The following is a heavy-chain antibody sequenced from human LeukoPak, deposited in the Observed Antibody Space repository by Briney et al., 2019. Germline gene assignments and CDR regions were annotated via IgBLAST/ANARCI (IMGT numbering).Heavy chain of an antibody. V-gene: IGHV4-39*01. J-gene: IGHJ4*02. Sequence: PSETLSLTCNVSGGSISSSSYFWGWIRQPPGKGLEWIGSIYYSGTTYYNPSLKSRVTISVDTSKNQFSLKLTSVTAADTAVYHCASFRLGFFDYWAREPWSPSPQ. CDR2: IYYSGTT. CDR3: ASFRLGFFDY. CDR1: GGSISSSSYF. D-gene: IGHD7-27*01.